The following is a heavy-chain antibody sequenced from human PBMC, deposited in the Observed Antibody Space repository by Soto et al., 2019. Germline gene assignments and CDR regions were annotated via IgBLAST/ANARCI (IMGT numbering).Heavy chain of an antibody. V-gene: IGHV3-23*01. D-gene: IGHD5-18*01. Sequence: GESLNISCAPSGFTFSTYAMNWVRQAPGKGLEWVSAIDGGADSTDYADSVKGRFTISRDNSKNTLHLQMNSLRAEDTAAYYCAKGGYSHGLIAHWGQGSLVIVSS. CDR2: IDGGADST. CDR1: GFTFSTYA. J-gene: IGHJ5*02. CDR3: AKGGYSHGLIAH.